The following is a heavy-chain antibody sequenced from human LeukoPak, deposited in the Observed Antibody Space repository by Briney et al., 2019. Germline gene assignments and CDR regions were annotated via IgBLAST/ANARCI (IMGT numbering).Heavy chain of an antibody. V-gene: IGHV4-34*01. Sequence: PSETLSLTCAVYGGSFSGYYWNWIRQPPGKGLEWIGEINHSGSTSYNPSLKSRVTISVDTSKNQFSLKLTSVTAADTAVYYCARVRSAFDPWGQGTMVTVSS. CDR3: ARVRSAFDP. CDR2: INHSGST. D-gene: IGHD3-3*01. CDR1: GGSFSGYY. J-gene: IGHJ3*01.